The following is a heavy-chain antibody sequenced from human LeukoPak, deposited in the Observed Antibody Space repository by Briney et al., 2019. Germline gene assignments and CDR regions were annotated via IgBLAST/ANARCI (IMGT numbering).Heavy chain of an antibody. CDR3: ARSSSFVAVAGTSRFYYYYYYMDV. CDR1: GGSISSSSYY. V-gene: IGHV4-39*07. CDR2: IYYSGST. J-gene: IGHJ6*03. D-gene: IGHD6-19*01. Sequence: KTSETLSLTCTVSGGSISSSSYYWGWIRQPPGKGLEWIGSIYYSGSTYYNPSLKSRVTISVDTSKNQFSLKLSSVTAADTAVYYYARSSSFVAVAGTSRFYYYYYYMDVWGKGTTVTISS.